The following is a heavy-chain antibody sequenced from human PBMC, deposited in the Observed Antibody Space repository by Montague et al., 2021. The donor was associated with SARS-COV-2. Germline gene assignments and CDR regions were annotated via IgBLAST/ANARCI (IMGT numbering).Heavy chain of an antibody. J-gene: IGHJ5*02. V-gene: IGHV2-5*02. CDR3: ARYGDYGSWFDP. D-gene: IGHD4-17*01. CDR1: GFSLNTSGVG. Sequence: PALVKPTQTLTLTCTFSGFSLNTSGVGVGWIRQPPGKALEWLALIYWDDDKRYSPSLKSRFTIAKDTTKNEVVLTMTNMDPLDTATYYCARYGDYGSWFDPWGQGTLVTVSS. CDR2: IYWDDDK.